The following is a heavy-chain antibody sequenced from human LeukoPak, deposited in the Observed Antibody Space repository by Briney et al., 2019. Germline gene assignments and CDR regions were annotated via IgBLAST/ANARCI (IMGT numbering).Heavy chain of an antibody. CDR2: ISNSDTTI. Sequence: GGSLRLSCAASEFTFRSYEMNWVRQAPGKGLEWISYISNSDTTIDYADSVKGRFTISRDNAKNSLYLQMNSLRVEDTAVYYCARGLVGYYAMDVWGQGTTVTVPS. CDR3: ARGLVGYYAMDV. D-gene: IGHD3-10*01. CDR1: EFTFRSYE. V-gene: IGHV3-48*03. J-gene: IGHJ6*02.